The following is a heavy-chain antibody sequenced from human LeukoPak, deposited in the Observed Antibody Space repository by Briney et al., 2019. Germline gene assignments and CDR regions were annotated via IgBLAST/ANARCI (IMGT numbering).Heavy chain of an antibody. CDR3: ARVRVTMVRGVIITSSYYYYYGMDV. CDR1: GYTFTSYD. D-gene: IGHD3-10*01. Sequence: GASVKVSCKASGYTFTSYDINWVRQATGQGLEWMGWMNPNSGNTGYARKFQGRVTMTRNTSISTAYMELSSLRSEDTAVYYCARVRVTMVRGVIITSSYYYYYGMDVWGQGTTVTVSS. CDR2: MNPNSGNT. V-gene: IGHV1-8*01. J-gene: IGHJ6*02.